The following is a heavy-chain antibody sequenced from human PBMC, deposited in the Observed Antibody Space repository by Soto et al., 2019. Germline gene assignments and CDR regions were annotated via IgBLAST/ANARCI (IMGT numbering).Heavy chain of an antibody. CDR1: GGSISSGGYS. CDR3: ARIPSP. Sequence: QLHLQESGSGLVKPSQTLSLTCAVSGGSISSGGYSWSWIRQPPGKGLEWIGYIYHSGSTYYNSSLTSRVTISVDRSKNQFSLKLSSVTAADTAVYYCARIPSPWGQGTLVTVSS. V-gene: IGHV4-30-2*01. D-gene: IGHD2-21*01. J-gene: IGHJ5*02. CDR2: IYHSGST.